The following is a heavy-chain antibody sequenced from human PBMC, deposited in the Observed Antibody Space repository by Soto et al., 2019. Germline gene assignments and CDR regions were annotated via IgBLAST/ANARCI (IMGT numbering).Heavy chain of an antibody. J-gene: IGHJ4*02. Sequence: VASVKVSCKASGGTFSSYAISWVRQAPGQGLEWMGGIIPIFGTANYAQKFQGRVTITTDESTSTAYMELSSLRSEDTAVYYCAREGIAAAGFDYWGQGTLVTVSS. D-gene: IGHD6-13*01. CDR1: GGTFSSYA. V-gene: IGHV1-69*05. CDR2: IIPIFGTA. CDR3: AREGIAAAGFDY.